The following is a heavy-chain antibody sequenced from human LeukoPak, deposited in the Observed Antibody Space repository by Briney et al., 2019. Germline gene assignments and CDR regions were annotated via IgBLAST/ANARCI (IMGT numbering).Heavy chain of an antibody. CDR2: IWYDGSNK. CDR3: ARRGGGYSSENWFDP. Sequence: GRSLRLSCAASGLTFSSYGMHWVRQAPGKGLEWVAVIWYDGSNKYYADSVKGRFTISRDNSKNTLYLQMNSLRAEDTAVYYCARRGGGYSSENWFDPWGQGTLVIVSS. D-gene: IGHD6-25*01. V-gene: IGHV3-33*01. J-gene: IGHJ5*02. CDR1: GLTFSSYG.